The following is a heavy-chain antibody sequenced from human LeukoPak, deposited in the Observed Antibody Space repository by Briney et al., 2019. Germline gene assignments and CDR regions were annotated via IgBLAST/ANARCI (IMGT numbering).Heavy chain of an antibody. CDR3: ARDARATQYYYGMDV. J-gene: IGHJ6*02. V-gene: IGHV4-59*01. Sequence: PSETLSLTCTVSVASMRSYYWSGLRQPPGKGLEWIGYIFYSGSTNYNPSLKSRVTISVDTSKNQFSLKLSSVTAADTAVYYCARDARATQYYYGMDVWGQGTTVTVSS. CDR1: VASMRSYY. CDR2: IFYSGST. D-gene: IGHD2-15*01.